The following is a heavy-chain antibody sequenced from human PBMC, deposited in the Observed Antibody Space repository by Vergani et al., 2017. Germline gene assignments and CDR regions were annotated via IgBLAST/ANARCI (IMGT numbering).Heavy chain of an antibody. D-gene: IGHD3-9*01. J-gene: IGHJ4*02. CDR1: GYTFSNYH. CDR2: INPSGGHT. V-gene: IGHV1-46*03. CDR3: ARGDYGILTGYRY. Sequence: QVQVLQSGAEVKKSGASVKVSCKTSGYTFSNYHMHWVRQAPGQGLEWMGIINPSGGHTNYAQKFQGRVTMTRDTSTSTVYMELSSLRSEDTAIYYCARGDYGILTGYRYWGQGTLVTVSA.